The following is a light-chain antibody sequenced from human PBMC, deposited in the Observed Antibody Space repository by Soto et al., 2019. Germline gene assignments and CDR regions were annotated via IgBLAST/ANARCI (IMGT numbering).Light chain of an antibody. CDR1: HSINRN. J-gene: IGKJ1*01. Sequence: VVKKSAGTVSLSQGERATXSCRASHSINRNLSSCQEIPPHPPTLLIYDASTRATPIPHNFSRSGSATYFTLTIIRLQPQDFAVYYSHQYDFLPIAFGQRT. CDR2: DAS. V-gene: IGKV3D-15*01. CDR3: HQYDFLPIA.